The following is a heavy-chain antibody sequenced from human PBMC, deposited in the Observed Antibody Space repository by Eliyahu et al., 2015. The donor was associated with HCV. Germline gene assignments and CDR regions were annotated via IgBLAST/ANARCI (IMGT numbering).Heavy chain of an antibody. J-gene: IGHJ5*02. CDR2: IWYDGSNK. Sequence: QVQLVESGGGVVQPGRSLRLSCAASGFTFXSXGXXWVRQAPGKGLEWVAVIWYDGSNKYYADSVKGRFTISRDNSKNTLYLQMNSLRAEDTAVYYCARDSRSSSWYHPRPSWFDPWGQGTLVTVSS. V-gene: IGHV3-33*01. D-gene: IGHD6-13*01. CDR1: GFTFXSXG. CDR3: ARDSRSSSWYHPRPSWFDP.